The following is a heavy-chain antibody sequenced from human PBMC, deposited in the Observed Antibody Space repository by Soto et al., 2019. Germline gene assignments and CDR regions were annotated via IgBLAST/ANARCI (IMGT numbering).Heavy chain of an antibody. V-gene: IGHV3-23*01. CDR1: GFTFSSYA. CDR3: AKARDPHSSGLDAFAI. J-gene: IGHJ3*02. Sequence: GGSLRLSCAASGFTFSSYAMSWVRQAPGKGLEWVSAISGSGGSTYYADSVKGRFTISRDNSKNALYLQMNSLRAEDTAVYYCAKARDPHSSGLDAFAIWGQGTMVTVSS. CDR2: ISGSGGST. D-gene: IGHD6-19*01.